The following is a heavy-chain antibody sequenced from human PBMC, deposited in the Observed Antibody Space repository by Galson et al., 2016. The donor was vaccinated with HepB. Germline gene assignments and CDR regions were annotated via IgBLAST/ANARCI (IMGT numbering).Heavy chain of an antibody. V-gene: IGHV4-34*01. D-gene: IGHD2/OR15-2a*01. CDR1: GGSFSGYS. J-gene: IGHJ6*02. CDR2: TDHRGGT. Sequence: ETLSLTCAVYGGSFSGYSWNWMRQPPGKGLEWIGETDHRGGTKYNPSLKSRVAISVDTSKNQFSLKLSSVTAADTAVYYCARGTDFYNYYGVDVWGQGTTVTVSS. CDR3: ARGTDFYNYYGVDV.